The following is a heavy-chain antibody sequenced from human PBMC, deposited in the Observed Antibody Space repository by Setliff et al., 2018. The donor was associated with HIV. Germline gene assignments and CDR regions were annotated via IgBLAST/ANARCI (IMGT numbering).Heavy chain of an antibody. Sequence: ETLSLTCAVSGYSLSSGYFWGWIRQPPGKGLEWIGSIYHSGSTYYNPSLKSRVTISVDTSKNQFSLKLSSVTAADTAVYYCASTSRRLGDSSGNEGAFDIWGQGTMVTVSS. CDR2: IYHSGST. CDR3: ASTSRRLGDSSGNEGAFDI. J-gene: IGHJ3*02. D-gene: IGHD3-22*01. CDR1: GYSLSSGYF. V-gene: IGHV4-38-2*01.